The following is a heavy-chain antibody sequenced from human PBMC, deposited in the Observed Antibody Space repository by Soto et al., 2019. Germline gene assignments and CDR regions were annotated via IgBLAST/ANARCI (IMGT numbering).Heavy chain of an antibody. CDR2: IYHSGST. CDR3: ARVHGP. V-gene: IGHV4-30-2*01. Sequence: SETLSLTCAVSGCSISSGGYSWSWIRQPPGKGLEWIGYIYHSGSTYYNPSLKSRVTISVDRSKNQFSLKLSSVTAADTAVYYCARVHGPWGQGTPVTVSS. CDR1: GCSISSGGYS. J-gene: IGHJ5*02.